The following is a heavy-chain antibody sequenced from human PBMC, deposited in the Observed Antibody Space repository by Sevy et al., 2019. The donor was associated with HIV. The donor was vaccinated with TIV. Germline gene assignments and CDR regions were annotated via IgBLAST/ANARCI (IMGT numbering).Heavy chain of an antibody. V-gene: IGHV4-59*01. CDR2: IYYSGRT. Sequence: SETLSLTCTVSGGSISSYYWSWIRQPPGKGLEWIGYIYYSGRTNYNPSLKSRVTISVDTSKNQFSLKLSSVTAADTAGYYCAREGYYECSSTSCYHWFGPWGQGTLVTVSS. D-gene: IGHD2-2*01. J-gene: IGHJ5*02. CDR3: AREGYYECSSTSCYHWFGP. CDR1: GGSISSYY.